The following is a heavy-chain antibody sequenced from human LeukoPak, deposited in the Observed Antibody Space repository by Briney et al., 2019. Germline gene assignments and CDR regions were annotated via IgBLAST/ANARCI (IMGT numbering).Heavy chain of an antibody. CDR1: GYTFTSYD. V-gene: IGHV1-8*01. Sequence: GASVKVSFKSSGYTFTSYDINWVRQATGQGLEWMGWMNPNSGNTGYAQKFQGRVTMTRNTSISTAYMELSSLRSEDTTVYYCARGPYYYDSSGYYYFDYWGQGTLVTVSS. D-gene: IGHD3-22*01. CDR2: MNPNSGNT. J-gene: IGHJ4*02. CDR3: ARGPYYYDSSGYYYFDY.